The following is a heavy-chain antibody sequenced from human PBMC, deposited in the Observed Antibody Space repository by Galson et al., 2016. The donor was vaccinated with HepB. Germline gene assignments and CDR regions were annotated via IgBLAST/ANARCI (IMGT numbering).Heavy chain of an antibody. CDR2: VDWDDNE. CDR3: TRSPYAGSFSFDY. J-gene: IGHJ4*02. CDR1: GFSLSTNAMS. D-gene: IGHD1-26*01. Sequence: PALVKPTQTLTLTCTFSGFSLSTNAMSVIWIRQPPGKALEWLALVDWDDNEYFNTSLETRLTISKDTSKTQVVLTMTNMSPVDTATYYCTRSPYAGSFSFDYLGQGILVTVSS. V-gene: IGHV2-70*01.